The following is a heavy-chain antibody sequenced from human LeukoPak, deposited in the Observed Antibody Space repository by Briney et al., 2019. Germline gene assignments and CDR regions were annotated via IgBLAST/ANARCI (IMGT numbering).Heavy chain of an antibody. CDR1: GYTFTSYG. Sequence: GASVKVSCKASGYTFTSYGISCVRQAPGQGLEWMGWISAYNGNTNYAQKLQGRVTMTTDTSTSTAYMELRSLRSDDTAVYYCARGWYYDSSGYPPFDYWGQGTLVTVSS. V-gene: IGHV1-18*01. CDR3: ARGWYYDSSGYPPFDY. CDR2: ISAYNGNT. J-gene: IGHJ4*02. D-gene: IGHD3-22*01.